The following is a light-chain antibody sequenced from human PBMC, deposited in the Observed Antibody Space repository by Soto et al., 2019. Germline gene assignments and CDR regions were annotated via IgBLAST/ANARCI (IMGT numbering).Light chain of an antibody. CDR1: PSVANF. CDR2: GAS. Sequence: ETVMTQSPATLSVAPGERATLSCRASPSVANFVAWYQQKPGQAPRLLIYGASTRATGIPARFSGSGSGTEFTLTISSLQSEDFAVYSCQQYSNWPITFGQGTRLEIK. V-gene: IGKV3-15*01. J-gene: IGKJ5*01. CDR3: QQYSNWPIT.